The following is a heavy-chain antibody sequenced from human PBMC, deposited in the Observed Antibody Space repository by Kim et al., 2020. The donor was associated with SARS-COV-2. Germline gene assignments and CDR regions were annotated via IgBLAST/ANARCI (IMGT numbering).Heavy chain of an antibody. CDR1: GFTFGSYS. CDR3: ARGVDTAMVSGGYNWFDP. CDR2: ITSSSSSI. Sequence: GGSLRLSCAASGFTFGSYSMHWIRQAPGKGLEWVSSITSSSSSIYYADSIEGRFTISRDNAENSLFPQMNSLRDEDTAVYFCARGVDTAMVSGGYNWFDPWGQGTLVTVSS. J-gene: IGHJ5*02. D-gene: IGHD5-18*01. V-gene: IGHV3-21*01.